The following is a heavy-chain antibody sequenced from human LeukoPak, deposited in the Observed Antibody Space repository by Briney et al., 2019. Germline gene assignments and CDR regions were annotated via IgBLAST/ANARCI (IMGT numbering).Heavy chain of an antibody. D-gene: IGHD3-10*01. J-gene: IGHJ6*02. CDR3: AKVIRGSYGMDV. V-gene: IGHV3-21*01. CDR2: ISSSGSYI. Sequence: GGSLRLSCAASGFTFSTYTINWVRRAPGKGLEWVSSISSSGSYIYYADSVKGRFTISRDNAKNSLYLQMNSLRAEDTAVYFCAKVIRGSYGMDVWGQGTTVTVSS. CDR1: GFTFSTYT.